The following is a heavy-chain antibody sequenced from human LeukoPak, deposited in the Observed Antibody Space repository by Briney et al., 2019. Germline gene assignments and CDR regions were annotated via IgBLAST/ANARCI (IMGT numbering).Heavy chain of an antibody. Sequence: SETLSLTSTVSGGSISNYYWSWLRQPAGEGLEWIGRIYSGSTNYNPSLESRVTMSVDTSKNQFSLNLSSVTAADTAVYYCTRGLGSDYDWGQGSLVTVSS. CDR2: IYSGST. CDR1: GGSISNYY. CDR3: TRGLGSDYD. D-gene: IGHD4/OR15-4a*01. V-gene: IGHV4-4*07. J-gene: IGHJ4*02.